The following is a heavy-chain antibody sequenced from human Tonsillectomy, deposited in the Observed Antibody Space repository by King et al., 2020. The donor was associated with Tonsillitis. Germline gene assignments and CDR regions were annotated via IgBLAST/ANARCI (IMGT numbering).Heavy chain of an antibody. CDR1: GFTFSDYG. D-gene: IGHD6-19*01. Sequence: VQLVESGGGVVQPGRSLRLSCAASGFTFSDYGMHWVRQAPGKGLEGVAVISYDGSNKYYVDSLKGRFTISRDNSKNTVYLQMNSLRAEDTAFYYCARDPSSGWYMDYWGQGTLVTVSS. J-gene: IGHJ4*02. CDR2: ISYDGSNK. V-gene: IGHV3-33*05. CDR3: ARDPSSGWYMDY.